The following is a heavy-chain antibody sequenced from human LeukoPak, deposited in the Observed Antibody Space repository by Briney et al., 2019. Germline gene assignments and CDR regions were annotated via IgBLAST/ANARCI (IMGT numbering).Heavy chain of an antibody. Sequence: GGSLRLSCAASGFTVSSNYMSWVRQAPGKGLEWGSVIYSGGGTYYADSVKGRFTISRENSKNTLYLQMNSLRAEDTAVYNCARDLAYYDILTGYFADWDYYYYMDVWGKGTTVTISS. CDR1: GFTVSSNY. CDR2: IYSGGGT. V-gene: IGHV3-66*01. D-gene: IGHD3-9*01. J-gene: IGHJ6*03. CDR3: ARDLAYYDILTGYFADWDYYYYMDV.